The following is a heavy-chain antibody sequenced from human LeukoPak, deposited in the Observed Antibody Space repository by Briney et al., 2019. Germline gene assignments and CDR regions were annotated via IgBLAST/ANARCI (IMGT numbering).Heavy chain of an antibody. CDR1: GYTLTELS. CDR3: ARSDIVLMVYAD. D-gene: IGHD2-8*01. CDR2: ISAYNGNT. V-gene: IGHV1-18*01. Sequence: ASVKVSCKVSGYTLTELSMHWVRQAPGQGLEWMGWISAYNGNTNYAQKLQGRVTMTTDTSTSTAYMELRSLRSDDTAVYYCARSDIVLMVYADWGQGTLVTVSS. J-gene: IGHJ4*02.